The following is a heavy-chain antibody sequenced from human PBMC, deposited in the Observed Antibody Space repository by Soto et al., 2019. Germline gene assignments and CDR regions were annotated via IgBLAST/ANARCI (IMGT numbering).Heavy chain of an antibody. CDR1: GFTFDDYA. D-gene: IGHD5-12*01. Sequence: EVQLVESGGGLVQPGRSLRLSCAASGFTFDDYAMHWVRQAPGKGLEWVSGISWNSGSIGYADSVKGRFTISRDNAKNSLYLQMNSLRAEDTALYYCAKRGYSGYDAIFGYFDLWGRGTLVTVSS. CDR2: ISWNSGSI. V-gene: IGHV3-9*01. CDR3: AKRGYSGYDAIFGYFDL. J-gene: IGHJ2*01.